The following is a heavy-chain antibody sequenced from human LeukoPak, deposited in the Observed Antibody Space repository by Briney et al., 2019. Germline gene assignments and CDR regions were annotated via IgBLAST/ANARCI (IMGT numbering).Heavy chain of an antibody. V-gene: IGHV3-23*01. Sequence: GGSLRLSCEASGFAFTKYGMSWVRQAPGKGLEWISTISDSGAYKYYADFVKGRVTVSRDNSKNPVFLEMNSLRAEDTATYFCAKGRILWFGEQSDFDYWGQGTLVTVSS. CDR3: AKGRILWFGEQSDFDY. CDR1: GFAFTKYG. J-gene: IGHJ4*02. D-gene: IGHD3-10*01. CDR2: ISDSGAYK.